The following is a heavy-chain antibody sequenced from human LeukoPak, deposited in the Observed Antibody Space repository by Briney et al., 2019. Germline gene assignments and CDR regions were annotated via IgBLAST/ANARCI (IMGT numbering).Heavy chain of an antibody. CDR3: ARVISSGSRVVDY. J-gene: IGHJ4*02. D-gene: IGHD3-22*01. Sequence: PGGSLRLSCAASGFTFSSYSMNWVRQAPAKGLEWVSYISICGCTIYYADSVKGRFTISRDNAKNSLYLQMNSLRADDTAMYYCARVISSGSRVVDYWGQGTLVTVSS. V-gene: IGHV3-48*01. CDR1: GFTFSSYS. CDR2: ISICGCTI.